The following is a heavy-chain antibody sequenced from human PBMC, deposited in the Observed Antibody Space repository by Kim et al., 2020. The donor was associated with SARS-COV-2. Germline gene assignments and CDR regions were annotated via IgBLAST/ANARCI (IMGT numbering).Heavy chain of an antibody. CDR3: ARASPGMDV. V-gene: IGHV3-43*02. CDR2: IPADGGLT. Sequence: GGSLRLSCASSGYPFDDFAMHWVRQVPGKGLEWVSLIPADGGLTEYAPSVRGRFTVSRDSGKGALYLQMNSLRVEDTAFYYCARASPGMDVWGKGTTVTV. J-gene: IGHJ6*04. CDR1: GYPFDDFA.